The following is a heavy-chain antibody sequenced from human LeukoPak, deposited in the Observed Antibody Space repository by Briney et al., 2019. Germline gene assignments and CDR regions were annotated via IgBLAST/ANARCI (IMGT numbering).Heavy chain of an antibody. Sequence: ASVKVSCKASGYTFTGYYMHWVRQAPGQGLEWMGWINPNSGGTNYAQKFQGRVTMTRDTSISTAYMELSRLRSDDTAVYYCATLGSESPFYGMDVWGQGTTVTVSS. V-gene: IGHV1-2*02. CDR3: ATLGSESPFYGMDV. D-gene: IGHD3-10*01. J-gene: IGHJ6*02. CDR1: GYTFTGYY. CDR2: INPNSGGT.